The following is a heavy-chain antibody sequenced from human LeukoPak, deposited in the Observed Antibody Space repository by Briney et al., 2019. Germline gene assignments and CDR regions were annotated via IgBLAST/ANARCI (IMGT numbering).Heavy chain of an antibody. D-gene: IGHD2-2*01. CDR3: GRGRIVVGRAFDI. V-gene: IGHV4-30-4*08. CDR1: GGSINSGDYY. J-gene: IGHJ3*02. CDR2: IYYSGST. Sequence: SQTLSLTCSVSGGSINSGDYYWNWIRQPPGKGLEWIGYIYYSGSTYYNPSLKSRVTISVDTSKNQFSLKLSSVTAADTAVYYCGRGRIVVGRAFDIWGQGTMVTVSS.